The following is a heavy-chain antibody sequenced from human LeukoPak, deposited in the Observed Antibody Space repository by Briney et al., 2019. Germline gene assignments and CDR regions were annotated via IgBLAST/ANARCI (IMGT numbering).Heavy chain of an antibody. V-gene: IGHV1-58*02. Sequence: SVKVSCKASGFTFTSSAMQWVRQARGQRLEWIGWIVVGSGNTNYAQKFQERVTITGDMSTSTAYMELSSLRSEDTAVYYCAADPPDNIVATINDAFDIWGQGTMVTVSS. J-gene: IGHJ3*02. CDR1: GFTFTSSA. CDR3: AADPPDNIVATINDAFDI. D-gene: IGHD5-12*01. CDR2: IVVGSGNT.